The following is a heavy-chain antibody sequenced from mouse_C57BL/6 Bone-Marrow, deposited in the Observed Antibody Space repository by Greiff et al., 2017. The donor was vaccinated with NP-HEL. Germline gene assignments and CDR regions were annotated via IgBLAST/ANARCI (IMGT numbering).Heavy chain of an antibody. CDR3: ARGFPYYFDY. V-gene: IGHV1-19*01. CDR1: GYTFTDYY. CDR2: INPYNGGT. Sequence: VQLQQSGPVLVKPGASVKMSCKASGYTFTDYYMNWVKQSHGKSLEWIGVINPYNGGTSYNQKFKGKATLTVDKSSSTAYMELNSLTSEDSAVYYCARGFPYYFDYGGQGTTLTVSS. J-gene: IGHJ2*01.